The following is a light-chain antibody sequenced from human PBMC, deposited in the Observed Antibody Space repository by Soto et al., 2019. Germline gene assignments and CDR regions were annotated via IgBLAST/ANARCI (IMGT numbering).Light chain of an antibody. CDR2: AAS. V-gene: IGKV1-9*01. Sequence: DIQLTQSPSFLSASVGDRVTITCRASQGISSYLAWYQQKPGKAPKLLIYAASTFQSGVPSRFSGSGSGSEFTLTISSLQPEDCATYDCQQLNSYPQNTFGQGTKLEIK. CDR1: QGISSY. CDR3: QQLNSYPQNT. J-gene: IGKJ2*01.